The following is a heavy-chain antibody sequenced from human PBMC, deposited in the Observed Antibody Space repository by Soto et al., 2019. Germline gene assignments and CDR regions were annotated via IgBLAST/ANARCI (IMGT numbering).Heavy chain of an antibody. CDR2: ITWHSDGM. D-gene: IGHD3-10*01. Sequence: EVQLVESGGGLVQPGRSLRLSCIASGFNFNDHGMHWVRQAPGKGLEWVSGITWHSDGMGYADSVKGLFTISRDNAKNSLYLQMTSLRVEDTALYYCAKEDSGFSGYMEVWGKGTTVTVSS. J-gene: IGHJ6*03. V-gene: IGHV3-9*01. CDR1: GFNFNDHG. CDR3: AKEDSGFSGYMEV.